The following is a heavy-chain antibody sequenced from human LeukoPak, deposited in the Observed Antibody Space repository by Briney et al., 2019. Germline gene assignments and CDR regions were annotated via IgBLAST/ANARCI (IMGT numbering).Heavy chain of an antibody. CDR3: ARDRYCSSTSCYTNTLFDY. CDR2: ISAYNGNT. Sequence: ASVKVSCKASGYTFTSYGISWVRQAPGQGLEWMGWISAYNGNTNYALKLQGRVTMTTDTSTSTAYMELRSLRSDDTAVYYCARDRYCSSTSCYTNTLFDYWGQGTLVTVSS. V-gene: IGHV1-18*01. CDR1: GYTFTSYG. D-gene: IGHD2-2*02. J-gene: IGHJ4*02.